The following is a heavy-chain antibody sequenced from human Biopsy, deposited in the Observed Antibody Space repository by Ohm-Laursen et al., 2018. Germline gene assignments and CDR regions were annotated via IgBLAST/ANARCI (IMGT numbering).Heavy chain of an antibody. CDR1: EFSFSRYD. CDR2: ISPSGGGT. D-gene: IGHD4/OR15-4a*01. Sequence: ASVKVSCNRSEFSFSRYDMHWVRQAPGRGLEWMGIISPSGGGTMDTQRFQDRLTMTRDTSINTAYLQVNGLTSDDTTVYYCARDDAEARDNGLDYWGQGTVVTVSS. V-gene: IGHV1-46*01. J-gene: IGHJ3*01. CDR3: ARDDAEARDNGLDY.